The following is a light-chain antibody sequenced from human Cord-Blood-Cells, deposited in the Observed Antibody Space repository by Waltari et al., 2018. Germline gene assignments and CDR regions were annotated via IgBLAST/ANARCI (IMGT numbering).Light chain of an antibody. V-gene: IGLV2-23*01. Sequence: QSALTQPASVSGSPGQSITIFCTGTSRDLGSYNLVSWYQQHPGKAPKLMIYEGSMRPSGVSNRFSGSKSGNTASLTISGLQAEDEADYYCCSYAGSSTSWVFGGGTKLTVL. CDR2: EGS. CDR3: CSYAGSSTSWV. CDR1: SRDLGSYNL. J-gene: IGLJ3*02.